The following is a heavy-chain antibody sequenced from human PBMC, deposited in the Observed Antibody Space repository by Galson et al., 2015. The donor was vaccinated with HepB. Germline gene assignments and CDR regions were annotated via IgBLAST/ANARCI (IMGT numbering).Heavy chain of an antibody. CDR1: GFTFSSYA. V-gene: IGHV3-23*01. D-gene: IGHD3-3*01. J-gene: IGHJ4*02. CDR3: AKDWDVTTFGVVIMAFDY. Sequence: SLRLSCAASGFTFSSYAMSWVRQAPGKGLEWVSAISGSGGSTYYADSVKGRFTISRDNSKNTLYLQMNSLRAEDTAVYYCAKDWDVTTFGVVIMAFDYWGQGTLVTVSS. CDR2: ISGSGGST.